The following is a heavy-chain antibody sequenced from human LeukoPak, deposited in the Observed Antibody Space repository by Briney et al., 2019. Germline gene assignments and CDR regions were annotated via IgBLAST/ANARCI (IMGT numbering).Heavy chain of an antibody. D-gene: IGHD4-17*01. Sequence: PSETLSLTCTVSGYSISSGYYWGWIRQPPGKGLEWIGSIYHSGSTYYNPSLKSRVTISVDTSKNQFSLKLSSVTAADTAVYYFARQDYGDYLPAFDIWGQGTMVTVSS. CDR1: GYSISSGYY. V-gene: IGHV4-38-2*02. CDR2: IYHSGST. CDR3: ARQDYGDYLPAFDI. J-gene: IGHJ3*02.